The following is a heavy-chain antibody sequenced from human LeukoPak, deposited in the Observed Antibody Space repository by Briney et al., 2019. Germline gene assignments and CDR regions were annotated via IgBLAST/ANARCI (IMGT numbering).Heavy chain of an antibody. D-gene: IGHD2-21*02. CDR1: GLTFGDSY. J-gene: IGHJ4*02. Sequence: GPCPRPSRAAAGLTFGDSYISSTRHAAGKGMEWVSYIIMRSRYTNYAYCVKGRFTISRDNAKTSLYMRMNSLRAAETAVSYCARQGCCGGDCYHNVDYWGQGTLVPVTS. CDR2: IIMRSRYT. V-gene: IGHV3-11*06. CDR3: ARQGCCGGDCYHNVDY.